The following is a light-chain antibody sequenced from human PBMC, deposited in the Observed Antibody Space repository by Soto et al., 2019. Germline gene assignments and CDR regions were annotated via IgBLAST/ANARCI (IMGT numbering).Light chain of an antibody. V-gene: IGKV3-20*01. Sequence: EIALRQIPGTLSLSPGERATLSFRASQSVSRNYLAWYQQKPGQAPRLLIYDASNRATGIPARFSGSGSGTEFTLTISSLQSGDFATYYCQQYNHYWTFGQGTKVDIK. J-gene: IGKJ1*01. CDR3: QQYNHYWT. CDR1: QSVSRNY. CDR2: DAS.